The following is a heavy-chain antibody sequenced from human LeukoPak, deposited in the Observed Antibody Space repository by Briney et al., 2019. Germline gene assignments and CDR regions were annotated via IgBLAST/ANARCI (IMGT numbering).Heavy chain of an antibody. V-gene: IGHV5-51*01. CDR2: IFPSDSDT. D-gene: IGHD2-21*02. J-gene: IGHJ4*02. Sequence: GESLKISCKGSGYSFTSYWIGWVRQMPGKGLEWMGIIFPSDSDTRYSPSFQGQVTISADKSISTAYLQWSSLKASDTAMYYCATAAYCGGDCYSEFDYWGQGTLVTVSS. CDR1: GYSFTSYW. CDR3: ATAAYCGGDCYSEFDY.